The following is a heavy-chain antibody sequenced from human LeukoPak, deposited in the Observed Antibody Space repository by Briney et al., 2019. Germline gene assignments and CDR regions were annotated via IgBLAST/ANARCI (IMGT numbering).Heavy chain of an antibody. V-gene: IGHV3-33*01. J-gene: IGHJ6*02. CDR3: ARGGGLDV. CDR2: IWYDGSNE. Sequence: GGSLRLSWAASGFIFSGYGMHWVRQAPGKGLEWVATIWYDGSNEYYADSVKGRFTISRDNSKNTLYLQMSNLRAEDTAVYFCARGGGLDVWGQGATVTVSS. D-gene: IGHD3-16*01. CDR1: GFIFSGYG.